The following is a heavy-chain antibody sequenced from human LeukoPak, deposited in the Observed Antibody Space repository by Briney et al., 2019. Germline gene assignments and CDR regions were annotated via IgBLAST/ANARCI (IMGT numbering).Heavy chain of an antibody. J-gene: IGHJ4*02. D-gene: IGHD1-1*01. CDR2: ISQDGRTK. CDR3: ARENWSNDY. Sequence: PGGSLRLSCAASGFTFTTYYMTWVRQAPGKGLEWLANISQDGRTKYYADSVEGQFAISRDNAINSVFLQMNSVRAEDTAVYYCARENWSNDYWGQGTLVTVSS. V-gene: IGHV3-7*01. CDR1: GFTFTTYY.